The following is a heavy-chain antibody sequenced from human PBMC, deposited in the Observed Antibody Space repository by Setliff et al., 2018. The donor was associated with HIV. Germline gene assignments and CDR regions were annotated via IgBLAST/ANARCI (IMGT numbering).Heavy chain of an antibody. Sequence: SETLSLTCTVSGDPIFIGGYYWSWIRQHPGGGLEWIGYIYHTGKTYYNPSLQSRIIMSLDMSQNQFSLKLSSVTAADTAVYYCATYYIAVAGTFPYWGQGTLVTVSS. D-gene: IGHD6-19*01. V-gene: IGHV4-31*03. CDR2: IYHTGKT. CDR3: ATYYIAVAGTFPY. CDR1: GDPIFIGGYY. J-gene: IGHJ4*02.